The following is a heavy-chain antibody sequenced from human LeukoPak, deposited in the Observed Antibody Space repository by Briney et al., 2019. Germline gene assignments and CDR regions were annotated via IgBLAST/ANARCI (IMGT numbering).Heavy chain of an antibody. CDR2: ISGYNGNT. Sequence: ASVKVSCKASGHTFTTYGISWVRQAPGQGLEWMGWISGYNGNTDYAQKFQGRVTMTTDTSTNTAYMELRRLRSDDTAVYYCASSGYCTDGVCANFDYWGQGTLITVSP. CDR1: GHTFTTYG. D-gene: IGHD2-8*01. J-gene: IGHJ4*02. V-gene: IGHV1-18*01. CDR3: ASSGYCTDGVCANFDY.